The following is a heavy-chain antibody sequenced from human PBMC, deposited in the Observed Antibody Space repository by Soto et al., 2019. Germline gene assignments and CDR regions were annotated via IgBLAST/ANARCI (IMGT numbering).Heavy chain of an antibody. CDR1: GFTFSTYN. J-gene: IGHJ4*02. D-gene: IGHD3-22*01. V-gene: IGHV3-48*02. Sequence: LRLSCAASGFTFSTYNMNWVRQAPGKGLEWVSYISSSSSTIYYADSVKGRFTISRDNAKNSLYLEMNSLRDEDTAVYYCARETLYYYDSSSYYPFDCWGQGTLVTVSS. CDR2: ISSSSSTI. CDR3: ARETLYYYDSSSYYPFDC.